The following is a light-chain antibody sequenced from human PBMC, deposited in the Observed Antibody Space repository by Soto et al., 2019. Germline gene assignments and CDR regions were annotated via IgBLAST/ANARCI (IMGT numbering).Light chain of an antibody. CDR1: QSVSTN. V-gene: IGKV3-15*01. CDR3: QQYDNWPPGIT. J-gene: IGKJ5*01. CDR2: GAS. Sequence: EIVMTQSPATLSLSPGERATLPCRASQSVSTNVAWYQQRPGQALSLLIYGASNRASGCPSRFTGSGSATEFTLTISRLQSEDFALYYCQQYDNWPPGITFGHGTRLEIK.